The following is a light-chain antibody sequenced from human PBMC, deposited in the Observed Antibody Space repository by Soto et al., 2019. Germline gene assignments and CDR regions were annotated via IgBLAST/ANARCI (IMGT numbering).Light chain of an antibody. J-gene: IGKJ5*01. V-gene: IGKV3-20*01. CDR1: QSISRY. Sequence: IVLTQSPGTLSFSPGERTALSCRASQSISRYLAWYQQKPGQGPRLLIYGASSRATGTPDRFSGSGSGTDFTLTISRLEPEDSAVYYCQQYSRAPITFGQGTRLEIK. CDR2: GAS. CDR3: QQYSRAPIT.